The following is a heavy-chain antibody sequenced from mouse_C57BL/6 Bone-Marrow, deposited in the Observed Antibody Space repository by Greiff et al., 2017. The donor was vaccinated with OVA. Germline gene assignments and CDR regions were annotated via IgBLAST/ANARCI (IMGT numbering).Heavy chain of an antibody. J-gene: IGHJ4*01. CDR3: TTGGRSLHYAMDY. V-gene: IGHV1-15*01. Sequence: VKLQESGAELVRPGASVTLSCKASGYTFTDYEMHWVKQTPVHGLEWIGAIDPETGGTAYNQKFKGKAILTADKSSSTAYMELRSLTSEDSAVYYCTTGGRSLHYAMDYWGQGTSVTVSS. CDR2: IDPETGGT. D-gene: IGHD1-1*01. CDR1: GYTFTDYE.